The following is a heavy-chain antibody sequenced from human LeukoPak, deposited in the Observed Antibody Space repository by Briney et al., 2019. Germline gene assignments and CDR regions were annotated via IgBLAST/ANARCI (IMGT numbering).Heavy chain of an antibody. CDR1: GFTFSSYA. D-gene: IGHD1-26*01. V-gene: IGHV3-23*01. CDR2: ISGSGGSA. Sequence: GGSLRLSCAASGFTFSSYAMSWVRQAPGKGLEWVSAISGSGGSAYYADSMKGRFTISRDNSKNTLYLQMNSLRAEDTAVYYCAKDFSGSYHYWGQGTLVTVSS. J-gene: IGHJ4*02. CDR3: AKDFSGSYHY.